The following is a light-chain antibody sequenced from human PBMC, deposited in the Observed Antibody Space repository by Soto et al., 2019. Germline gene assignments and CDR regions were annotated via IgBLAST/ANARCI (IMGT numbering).Light chain of an antibody. CDR1: QGISSG. CDR3: QQFNSEPFT. J-gene: IGKJ3*01. Sequence: AIQLTQSPPSLSASVGDRVTITCLASQGISSGLAWYPQKPGKAPKVVMYDASSMESGVPSRFSGSGSGTDFTLTISSLQPEDFATYYCQQFNSEPFTFGPGTKVDIK. CDR2: DAS. V-gene: IGKV1-13*02.